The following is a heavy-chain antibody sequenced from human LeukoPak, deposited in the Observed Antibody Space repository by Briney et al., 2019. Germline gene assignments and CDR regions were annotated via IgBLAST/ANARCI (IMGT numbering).Heavy chain of an antibody. D-gene: IGHD2-15*01. CDR3: ARELPFDY. V-gene: IGHV3-74*01. Sequence: GSLRLSCAASGFTFSNYWMHWVRQAPGKGLVWISRIKSDGSRTDYADSVKGRFTISRDNAKNTLYLQMNSLRAEDTAVYYCARELPFDYWGQGTLVTVSS. J-gene: IGHJ4*02. CDR2: IKSDGSRT. CDR1: GFTFSNYW.